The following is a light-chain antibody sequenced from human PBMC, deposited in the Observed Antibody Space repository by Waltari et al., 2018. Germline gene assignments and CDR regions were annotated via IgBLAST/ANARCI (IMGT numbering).Light chain of an antibody. CDR2: GTS. Sequence: EIVLTQSPGTLSLSPGERATLSCRASQSLSSSYLAWYQQKPGQAPRLLIYGTSSRATGSPDRFSGSGSGTDFTLTISRLEPEDFAVYFCQQYGRLITFGQGTRLEIK. J-gene: IGKJ5*01. CDR1: QSLSSSY. CDR3: QQYGRLIT. V-gene: IGKV3-20*01.